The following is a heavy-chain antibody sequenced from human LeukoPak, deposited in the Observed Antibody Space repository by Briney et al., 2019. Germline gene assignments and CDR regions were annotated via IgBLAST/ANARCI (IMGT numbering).Heavy chain of an antibody. V-gene: IGHV4-31*03. Sequence: PSETLSLTCTVSGGSISSGGYYWSWIRQHPGKGLEWIRYIYYSGSTYYNPSLKSRVTISVDTSRNQFSLKLSSVTAADTAVYYCAATYSSSWYQVYWGQGTLVTVSS. CDR1: GGSISSGGYY. D-gene: IGHD6-13*01. CDR3: AATYSSSWYQVY. J-gene: IGHJ4*02. CDR2: IYYSGST.